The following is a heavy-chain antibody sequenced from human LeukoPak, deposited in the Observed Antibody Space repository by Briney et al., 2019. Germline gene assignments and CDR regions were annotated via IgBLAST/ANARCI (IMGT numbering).Heavy chain of an antibody. D-gene: IGHD3-10*01. J-gene: IGHJ2*01. Sequence: SETLSLTCTVSGGSISSYYWSWIRQPPGKGLEWIRYIYYSGSTNYNPSLKSRVTISVDTSKNQFSLKLSSVTAADTAVYYCARLWFGEYDQIPGVWYFDLWGRGTLVTVSS. CDR2: IYYSGST. V-gene: IGHV4-59*08. CDR1: GGSISSYY. CDR3: ARLWFGEYDQIPGVWYFDL.